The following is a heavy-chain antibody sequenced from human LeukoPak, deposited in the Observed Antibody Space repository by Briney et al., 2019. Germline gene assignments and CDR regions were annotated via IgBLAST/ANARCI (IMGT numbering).Heavy chain of an antibody. CDR3: AKDFGSSWYAGYFQH. D-gene: IGHD6-13*01. J-gene: IGHJ1*01. V-gene: IGHV3-53*01. Sequence: PGGSLRLSCAASGFTVSSNYMSWVRQAPGKGLEWVSVIYSGGSTYYADSVKGRFTISRDNSKNTLYLQMNSLRAEDTAVYYCAKDFGSSWYAGYFQHWGQGTLVTVSS. CDR2: IYSGGST. CDR1: GFTVSSNY.